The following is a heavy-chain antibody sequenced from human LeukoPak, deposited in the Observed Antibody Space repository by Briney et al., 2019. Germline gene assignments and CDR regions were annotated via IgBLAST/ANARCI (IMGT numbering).Heavy chain of an antibody. Sequence: GGSLRLSCAASGFTFSSYSMNWVRQAPGKGLEWVSSISSSSSYIYYADSVKGRFTISRDNAKNSLYLQMNSLRAEDTAVYYCARLTSAPLSGPGPYYYFMDVWGKGTTVTIS. CDR2: ISSSSSYI. D-gene: IGHD3-10*01. CDR3: ARLTSAPLSGPGPYYYFMDV. J-gene: IGHJ6*03. CDR1: GFTFSSYS. V-gene: IGHV3-21*01.